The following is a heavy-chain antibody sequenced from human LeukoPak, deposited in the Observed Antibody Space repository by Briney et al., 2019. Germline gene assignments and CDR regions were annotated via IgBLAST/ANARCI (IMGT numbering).Heavy chain of an antibody. D-gene: IGHD2-2*01. CDR2: IGGSGTNT. CDR3: AKSPGSITRGIDS. CDR1: GFTFSSYT. Sequence: GGSLRLSCAASGFTFSSYTMNWVRQAPGKGLEWVSTIGGSGTNTYYANSVKGRFTISRDNSENTLDLQMNSLGAEDTAVYYCAKSPGSITRGIDSWGRGTLVSVSS. J-gene: IGHJ4*02. V-gene: IGHV3-23*01.